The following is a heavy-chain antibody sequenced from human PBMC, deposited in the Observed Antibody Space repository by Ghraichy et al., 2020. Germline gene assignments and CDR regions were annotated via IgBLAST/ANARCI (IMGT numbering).Heavy chain of an antibody. D-gene: IGHD1-26*01. V-gene: IGHV3-23*01. Sequence: GGSLRLSCAASGCTFSNYAMSWVRQAPGKGLEWVSGISGSGGSTYYADSVKGRFTISRDNSKTTLYLQMNSLRAEDTAVFYCARVASRFSGTYSAAFDIWGQVTLVTVSS. CDR2: ISGSGGST. J-gene: IGHJ3*02. CDR1: GCTFSNYA. CDR3: ARVASRFSGTYSAAFDI.